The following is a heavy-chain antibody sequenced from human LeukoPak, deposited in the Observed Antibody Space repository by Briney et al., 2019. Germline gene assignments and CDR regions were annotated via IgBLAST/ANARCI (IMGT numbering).Heavy chain of an antibody. J-gene: IGHJ4*02. CDR1: GGSISSYY. D-gene: IGHD1-26*01. V-gene: IGHV4-59*01. CDR2: FYYSGST. Sequence: SETLSLTCTVSGGSISSYYWSWIRQPPGKGLEWIGHFYYSGSTSYNPSLKSRVTISVDTSRNQSSLKLTSVTAADTAVYYCARGQGGNYYLNYFDYWGQGALVTVSS. CDR3: ARGQGGNYYLNYFDY.